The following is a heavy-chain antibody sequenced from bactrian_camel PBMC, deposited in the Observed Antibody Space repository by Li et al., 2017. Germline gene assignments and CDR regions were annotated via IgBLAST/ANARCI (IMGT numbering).Heavy chain of an antibody. CDR1: GFTFSVKA. V-gene: IGHV3S6*01. D-gene: IGHD6*01. CDR2: ISSDGRNV. Sequence: HVQLVESGGGLVQPGGSLRLSCAHSGFTFSVKAMSWVRQAPGKGLEWVSGISSDGRNVHYGDFVKGRFTISRDNAKSAVYLQMNSLKTEDTAVYTAPGWAGTSPTICGVWGPRSPSP. J-gene: IGHJ4*01.